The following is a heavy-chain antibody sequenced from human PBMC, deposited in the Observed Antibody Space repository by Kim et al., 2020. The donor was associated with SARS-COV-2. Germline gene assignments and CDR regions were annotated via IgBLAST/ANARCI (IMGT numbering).Heavy chain of an antibody. CDR1: GFSFSCCA. CDR2: ISHDGTSS. V-gene: IGHV3-23*01. J-gene: IGHJ6*02. D-gene: IGHD1-26*01. Sequence: GGSLRLSCVASGFSFSCCAMTWVRQVPGKGPEWVSSISHDGTSSHYANSVRGRFTISRDDSKNTLYLQLNSPRGEDTALYYCAKDVWDYSGMDVWGQGTT. CDR3: AKDVWDYSGMDV.